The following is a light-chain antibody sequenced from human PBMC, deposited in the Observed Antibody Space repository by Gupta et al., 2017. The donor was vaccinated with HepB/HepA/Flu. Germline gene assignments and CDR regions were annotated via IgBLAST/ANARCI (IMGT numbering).Light chain of an antibody. Sequence: QSALTQPASVSGSPGQSITLSCTGTISDVGAYNYVSWYQQHPGKAPKLMIYDVSNRPSGVSNRFSGSKSGNTASLTISGLQAEDEADYYCISYTSSSTPYVFGTGTKVTVL. V-gene: IGLV2-14*03. CDR2: DVS. CDR1: ISDVGAYNY. J-gene: IGLJ1*01. CDR3: ISYTSSSTPYV.